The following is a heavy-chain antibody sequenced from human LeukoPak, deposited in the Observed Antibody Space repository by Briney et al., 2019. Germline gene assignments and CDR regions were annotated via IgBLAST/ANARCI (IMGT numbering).Heavy chain of an antibody. Sequence: PGGSLSLFCAASGFPFSFYSMKWARQAPGEGVGGVSYIISSSTIYSSDPGKGRFPISRKHAQKSLYFQNNSRRTEDQAVYYWSRERSDFYGSGSYEYWGQGTLVTVSS. CDR2: IISSSTI. D-gene: IGHD3-10*01. V-gene: IGHV3-48*01. J-gene: IGHJ4*02. CDR3: SRERSDFYGSGSYEY. CDR1: GFPFSFYS.